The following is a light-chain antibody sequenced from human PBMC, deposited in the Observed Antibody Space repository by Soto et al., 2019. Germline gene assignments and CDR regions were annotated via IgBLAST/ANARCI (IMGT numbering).Light chain of an antibody. CDR3: QKYNSPPLT. CDR2: GAS. CDR1: QDIRNS. J-gene: IGKJ3*01. Sequence: DIQMTQSPSSLSASVGDRVTITCRASQDIRNSLAWYQQKPGQVPKLLFFGASTAQSGVPVRFSGSGSGTDFTLTISGLQPEDVATYYCQKYNSPPLTFGPGTTVEIK. V-gene: IGKV1-27*01.